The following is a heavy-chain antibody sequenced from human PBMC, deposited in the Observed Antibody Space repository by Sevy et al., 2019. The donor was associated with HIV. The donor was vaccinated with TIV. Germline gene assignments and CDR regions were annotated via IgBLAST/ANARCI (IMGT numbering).Heavy chain of an antibody. CDR3: VRAIAADGSF. CDR1: GFTLNGYW. Sequence: GGSLRLSCVASGFTLNGYWMSWVHQAPGKGLEWVANINQDGNVKYYIDSVKGRFTISRDTARNLLYLQMNSLRVEDTALYYCVRAIAADGSFWGQGTLVTVSS. V-gene: IGHV3-7*01. D-gene: IGHD6-13*01. J-gene: IGHJ4*02. CDR2: INQDGNVK.